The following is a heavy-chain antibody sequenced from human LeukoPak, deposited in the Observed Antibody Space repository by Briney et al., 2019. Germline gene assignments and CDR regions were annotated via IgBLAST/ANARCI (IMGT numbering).Heavy chain of an antibody. Sequence: SETLSLTCTVSGGSISSSSYYWGWIRQPPGKGLERIGSIYYSGSTYYNPSLKSRVTISVDTSKNQFSLKLSSVTAADTAVYYCARVRVGATKFFDYWDQGTLVTVSS. V-gene: IGHV4-39*07. J-gene: IGHJ4*02. D-gene: IGHD1-26*01. CDR2: IYYSGST. CDR1: GGSISSSSYY. CDR3: ARVRVGATKFFDY.